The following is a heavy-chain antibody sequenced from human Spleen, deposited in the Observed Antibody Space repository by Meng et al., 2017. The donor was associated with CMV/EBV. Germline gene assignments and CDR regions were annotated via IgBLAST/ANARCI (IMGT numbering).Heavy chain of an antibody. CDR2: IYSGGST. J-gene: IGHJ5*02. V-gene: IGHV3-66*02. CDR3: ARDYGSGSYLTP. Sequence: GESLKISCAASGFTVSSNYMSWVRQAPGKGLEWVSVIYSGGSTYYADSVKGRFTISRDNSKNTLYLQMNSLRAEDTAVYYCARDYGSGSYLTPWGQGTLVTVSS. CDR1: GFTVSSNY. D-gene: IGHD3-10*01.